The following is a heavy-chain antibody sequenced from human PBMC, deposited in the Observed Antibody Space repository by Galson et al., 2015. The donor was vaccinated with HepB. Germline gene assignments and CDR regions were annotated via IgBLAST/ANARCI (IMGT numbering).Heavy chain of an antibody. J-gene: IGHJ4*02. CDR3: ARTTIDYDILTGYIKAFDY. Sequence: PALVKPTQTLTLTCTFSGFSLSTSGMCVSWIRQPPGKALEWLARIDWDDDKYYSTSLKTRLTISKDTSKNQVVLTMTNMDPVDTATYYCARTTIDYDILTGYIKAFDYWGQGTLVTVSS. V-gene: IGHV2-70*11. CDR1: GFSLSTSGMC. D-gene: IGHD3-9*01. CDR2: IDWDDDK.